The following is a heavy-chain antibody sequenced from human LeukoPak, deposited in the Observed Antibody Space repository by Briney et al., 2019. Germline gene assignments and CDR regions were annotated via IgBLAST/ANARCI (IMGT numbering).Heavy chain of an antibody. J-gene: IGHJ4*02. V-gene: IGHV4-61*01. CDR2: IHYSGST. Sequence: SETLSLTCTVSNYSISSGYYWGWIRQPPGKGLEWIGYIHYSGSTSYNPSLKSRVTMSVDTSNNQFSLKVSSVTAADTAVYYCARGGNSWYADYWGQGTLVTVSS. CDR1: NYSISSGYY. D-gene: IGHD6-13*01. CDR3: ARGGNSWYADY.